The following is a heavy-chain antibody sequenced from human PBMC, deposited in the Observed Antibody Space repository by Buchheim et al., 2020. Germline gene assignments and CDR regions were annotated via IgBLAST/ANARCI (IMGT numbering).Heavy chain of an antibody. CDR2: ISGSGGST. V-gene: IGHV3-23*04. Sequence: EVQLVESGGGLVQPGGSLRLSCAASGFTFSSYAMSWVRQAPGKGLEWVSAISGSGGSTYYADSVKGRLTISRENSKNTLYVQMNSLRAEDTAVYYCAKDLLLWFGEANYYYYGMDVWGQGTT. CDR3: AKDLLLWFGEANYYYYGMDV. J-gene: IGHJ6*02. D-gene: IGHD3-10*01. CDR1: GFTFSSYA.